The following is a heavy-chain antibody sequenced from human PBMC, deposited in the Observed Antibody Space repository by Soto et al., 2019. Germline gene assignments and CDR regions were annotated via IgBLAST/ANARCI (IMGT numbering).Heavy chain of an antibody. J-gene: IGHJ5*02. CDR1: GGSIRSYY. Sequence: SETLSLTCTVSGGSIRSYYWSWIRQPPGKGLEWIGYIYDIGSTNYNPSLKSRVTISVDTSKNHFSLKLSSVTAADTAVYYCAKEFSRFGGPSSFDPWGQGTLVTVSS. V-gene: IGHV4-59*01. CDR2: IYDIGST. CDR3: AKEFSRFGGPSSFDP. D-gene: IGHD3-10*02.